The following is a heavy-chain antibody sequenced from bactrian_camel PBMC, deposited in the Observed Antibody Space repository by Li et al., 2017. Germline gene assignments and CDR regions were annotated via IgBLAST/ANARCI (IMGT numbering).Heavy chain of an antibody. CDR3: AIPGSWSPECGY. Sequence: HVQLVESGGGSVKAGGSLTLSCSVSGDTVSSRYMAWFRQAPGKGLEWVSRIYSDGTNTYYADSVKGRFTISGDNAKNAVYLQMNSLKSEDTALYYCAIPGSWSPECGYWGQGTQVTVS. V-gene: IGHV3-2*01. CDR1: GDTVSSRY. D-gene: IGHD6*01. J-gene: IGHJ6*01. CDR2: IYSDGTNT.